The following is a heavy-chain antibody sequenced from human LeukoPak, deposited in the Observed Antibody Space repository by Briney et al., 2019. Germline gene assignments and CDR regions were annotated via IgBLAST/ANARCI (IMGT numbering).Heavy chain of an antibody. CDR3: SRDRRYGGMDV. CDR2: ISSSSSYI. D-gene: IGHD3-10*01. V-gene: IGHV3-21*01. Sequence: GGSLRLSCAASGFTFSSYSMNWVRQAPGKGLEWVSSISSSSSYIYYADSVKGRFTISRDNAKNTLYLQLNSLRAEDTAVYYCSRDRRYGGMDVWGQGTTVTVSS. CDR1: GFTFSSYS. J-gene: IGHJ6*02.